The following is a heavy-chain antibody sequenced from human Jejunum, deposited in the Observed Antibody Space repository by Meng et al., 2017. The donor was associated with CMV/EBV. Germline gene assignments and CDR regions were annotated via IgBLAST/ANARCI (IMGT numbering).Heavy chain of an antibody. CDR1: VSTNVAA. D-gene: IGHD2-8*01. CDR3: ARDPPWCWSCLDL. J-gene: IGHJ4*02. V-gene: IGHV6-1*01. CDR2: TYCGSHWIS. Sequence: VSTNVAAWNWFRRSPSRRLEWLGRTYCGSHWISDYAVSVRGRITINPDTSKNHFSLQLTSVTPEDTAVYYCARDPPWCWSCLDLWGQGTLVTVSS.